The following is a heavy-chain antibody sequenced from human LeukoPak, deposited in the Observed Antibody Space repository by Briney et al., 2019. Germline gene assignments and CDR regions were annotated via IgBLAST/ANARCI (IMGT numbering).Heavy chain of an antibody. V-gene: IGHV3-23*01. CDR2: ISGGGGST. CDR1: GFTFSRYA. J-gene: IGHJ5*02. CDR3: ARDHHDFWSGYYNPQDWFDP. D-gene: IGHD3-3*01. Sequence: PGGSLRLSCAASGFTFSRYAMSWVRQAPGKGLEWVSAISGGGGSTYYADSVKGRFTISRDNSKNTLYLQVNSLRDEDAAVYYCARDHHDFWSGYYNPQDWFDPWGQGTLVTVSS.